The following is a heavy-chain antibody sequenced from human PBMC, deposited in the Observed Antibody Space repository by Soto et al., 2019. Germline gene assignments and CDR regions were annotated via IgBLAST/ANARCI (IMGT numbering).Heavy chain of an antibody. D-gene: IGHD2-21*02. Sequence: EVQLVESGGGLVQPGGSLRLSCAASGFTFKTFVMNWVRQAPGKGLEWVSHISGSSNTINFADSVRGRFTISRDNAKNSMYLQMNSLRDEDTAVYYCVRGTGVMTAFAYFDYWGQGTLVTVSS. CDR2: ISGSSNTI. V-gene: IGHV3-48*02. CDR1: GFTFKTFV. CDR3: VRGTGVMTAFAYFDY. J-gene: IGHJ4*02.